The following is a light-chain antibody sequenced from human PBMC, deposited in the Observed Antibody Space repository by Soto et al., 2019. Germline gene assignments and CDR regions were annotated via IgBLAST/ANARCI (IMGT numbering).Light chain of an antibody. CDR2: DVS. CDR1: SSDVGGYNY. Sequence: QSALTQPASVSGSPGQSITISCTGTSSDVGGYNYVSWYQQHPGKAPKFMIYDVSNRPSGVSNRFSGSKSGNTASLTISVLQAEDEADYYCCSYTTSNTRQIVFGTGTKATVL. V-gene: IGLV2-14*01. CDR3: CSYTTSNTRQIV. J-gene: IGLJ1*01.